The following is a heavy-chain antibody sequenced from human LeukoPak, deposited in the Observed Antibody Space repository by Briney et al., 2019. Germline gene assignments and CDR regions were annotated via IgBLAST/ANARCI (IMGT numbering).Heavy chain of an antibody. CDR1: GFTFTMFS. CDR2: IRGRSDTT. D-gene: IGHD3-3*01. Sequence: GGSLRLSCAASGFTFTMFSMNWLRQAPAKGLEWIAFIRGRSDTTYYADSVQGRFTISRDNAEDSVYLQMNSLRVEDTAVYYCARTYDFGIGPPGDAFDNWGQGTLVTVFS. V-gene: IGHV3-48*01. J-gene: IGHJ3*02. CDR3: ARTYDFGIGPPGDAFDN.